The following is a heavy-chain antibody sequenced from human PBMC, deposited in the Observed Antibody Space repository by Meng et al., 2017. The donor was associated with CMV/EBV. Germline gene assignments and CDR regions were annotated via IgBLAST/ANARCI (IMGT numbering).Heavy chain of an antibody. CDR3: AKVMTTVTTPLGY. CDR1: GFTFSSYG. V-gene: IGHV3-30*02. D-gene: IGHD4-11*01. Sequence: GGSLRLSCAASGFTFSSYGMHWVRQAPGKGLEWVAFIRYDGSNKYYADSVKGRLTISRDNSKNTLYLQMNSLRAEDTAVYYCAKVMTTVTTPLGYWGQGTLVTVSS. CDR2: IRYDGSNK. J-gene: IGHJ4*02.